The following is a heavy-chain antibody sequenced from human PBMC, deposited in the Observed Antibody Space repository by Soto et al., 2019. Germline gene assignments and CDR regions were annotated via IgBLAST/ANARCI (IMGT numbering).Heavy chain of an antibody. Sequence: QVQLVQSGAEVKKPGSSVKVSCKASGGTFSSYAISWVRQAPGQELEWMGGIIPIFGTANYAQKFQGRVTIXXDXSXNTAYMELSSLRSEDTAVYYCARGAGSSGWYRRFDYWGQGTLVTVSS. D-gene: IGHD6-19*01. CDR3: ARGAGSSGWYRRFDY. CDR1: GGTFSSYA. V-gene: IGHV1-69*12. CDR2: IIPIFGTA. J-gene: IGHJ4*02.